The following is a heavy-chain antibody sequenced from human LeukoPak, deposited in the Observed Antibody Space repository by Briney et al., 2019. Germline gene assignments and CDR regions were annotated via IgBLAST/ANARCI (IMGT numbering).Heavy chain of an antibody. D-gene: IGHD3-10*01. CDR2: IYTTGST. CDR3: ARDLHYYASGGTGWFDP. CDR1: GGSISSGPYY. J-gene: IGHJ5*02. Sequence: PSQTLSLTCTASGGSISSGPYYWSWIRQPAGKGLEWIGRIYTTGSTIYNPSLKSRVAISEDTSKNQLFLKLSSVTAADTAVYYCARDLHYYASGGTGWFDPWGQGTLVTVSS. V-gene: IGHV4-61*02.